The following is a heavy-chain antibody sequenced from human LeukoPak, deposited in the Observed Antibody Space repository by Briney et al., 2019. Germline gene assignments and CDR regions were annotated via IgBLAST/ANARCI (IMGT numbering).Heavy chain of an antibody. CDR3: ARHLVTTFDY. D-gene: IGHD4-17*01. V-gene: IGHV4-34*01. CDR1: GGSFSGYY. Sequence: SETLSLTCAVYGGSFSGYYWSWIRQPPGKGLEWIGEINHSGSTNYNPSLKSRVTISVDTSKDQFSLKLSSVTAADTAVYYCARHLVTTFDYWGQGILVIVSS. J-gene: IGHJ4*02. CDR2: INHSGST.